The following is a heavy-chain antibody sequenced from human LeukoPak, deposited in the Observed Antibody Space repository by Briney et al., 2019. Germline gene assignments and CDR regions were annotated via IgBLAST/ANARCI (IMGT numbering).Heavy chain of an antibody. D-gene: IGHD5-18*01. CDR3: ASTADTAMAAPYYYYGMDV. J-gene: IGHJ6*02. V-gene: IGHV3-48*03. CDR1: GSTFGSYE. Sequence: GGSLRLSCAASGSTFGSYEMNWVRQAPGKGLEWVSYISSSGSTIYYADSVKGRFTISRDNAKNSLYLQMNSLRAEDTAVYYCASTADTAMAAPYYYYGMDVWGQGTTVTVSS. CDR2: ISSSGSTI.